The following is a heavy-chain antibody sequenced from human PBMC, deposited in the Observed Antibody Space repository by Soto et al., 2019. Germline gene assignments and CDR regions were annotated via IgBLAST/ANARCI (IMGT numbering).Heavy chain of an antibody. D-gene: IGHD5-18*01. CDR2: IWYDGSNK. CDR3: ARARRDGYSVDYFDY. Sequence: QVQLVESGGGVVQPGRSLRLSCAASGFTFSSYGMHWVRQAPGKGLEWVAVIWYDGSNKYYADSVKGRFTISRDNSKNTLYLQMNSLRAEDTAVYYCARARRDGYSVDYFDYWGQGTLVTVSS. V-gene: IGHV3-33*01. J-gene: IGHJ4*02. CDR1: GFTFSSYG.